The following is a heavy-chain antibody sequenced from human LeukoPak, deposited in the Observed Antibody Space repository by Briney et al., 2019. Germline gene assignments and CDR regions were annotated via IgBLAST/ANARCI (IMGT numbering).Heavy chain of an antibody. CDR2: IYSTGST. J-gene: IGHJ3*02. V-gene: IGHV4-59*08. CDR3: ARRSVVTAINFDSFDI. D-gene: IGHD2-21*02. CDR1: GGSINNYY. Sequence: PSETLSLTCTVSGGSINNYYWNWIRQSPGMGLEWIGYIYSTGSTNYNPSLRGRVVISLDTSKNRFSLELSSVTAADTALCYCARRSVVTAINFDSFDIWGQGTMVTVSS.